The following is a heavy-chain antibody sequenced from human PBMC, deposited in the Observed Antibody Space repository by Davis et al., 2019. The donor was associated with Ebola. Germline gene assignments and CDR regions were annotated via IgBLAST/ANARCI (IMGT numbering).Heavy chain of an antibody. V-gene: IGHV3-7*03. CDR3: ARLFDYRTIYDY. D-gene: IGHD4/OR15-4a*01. CDR1: GFAFGDYW. Sequence: GESLKISCAASGFAFGDYWMSWIRQAPGKGLEWVASIQPDGSGEYYVDSVKGRFTISRDNAKNSVYLQMNSLRDEDTAVYYCARLFDYRTIYDYWGQGTRITVSS. CDR2: IQPDGSGE. J-gene: IGHJ4*02.